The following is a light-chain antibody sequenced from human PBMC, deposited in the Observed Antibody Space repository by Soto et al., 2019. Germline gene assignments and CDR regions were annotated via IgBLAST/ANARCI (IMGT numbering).Light chain of an antibody. J-gene: IGLJ1*01. V-gene: IGLV1-44*01. CDR3: ASWDDSLNGPV. CDR1: SSNVGGNP. Sequence: QSVLTQPPSASGTPGQRVTISCSGSSSNVGGNPVNWYQHVPTTAPKLLIYTNTQRPSGVPDRFSGSKSGTSASLAISGLQSEDEAYYYCASWDDSLNGPVFGTGTKFTVL. CDR2: TNT.